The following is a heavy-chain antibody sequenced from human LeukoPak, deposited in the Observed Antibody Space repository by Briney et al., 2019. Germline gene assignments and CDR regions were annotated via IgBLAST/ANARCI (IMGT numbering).Heavy chain of an antibody. V-gene: IGHV1-8*02. Sequence: ASVKVSCKASGGTFSSYAISWVRQAPGQGLEWMGWMNPNGGNTGYAQKFRGRVTMTRNTSISTAYMELTSLRSEDTAVYYCARRGNSSPHFDWGQGTLVTVSS. CDR1: GGTFSSYA. CDR3: ARRGNSSPHFD. J-gene: IGHJ4*02. CDR2: MNPNGGNT. D-gene: IGHD6-13*01.